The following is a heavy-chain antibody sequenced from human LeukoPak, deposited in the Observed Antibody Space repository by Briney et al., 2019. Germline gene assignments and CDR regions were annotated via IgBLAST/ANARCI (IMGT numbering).Heavy chain of an antibody. Sequence: ASVKVSCKASGYTFTSYGISWVRQAPGQGLEWMGWISTYNGNTNYAQNLQGRVTMTSDTSTSTAYMELRSLRSDDTAVYYCARGGGGGTYYYFGMDVWDQGTTVTVSS. CDR3: ARGGGGGTYYYFGMDV. V-gene: IGHV1-18*01. D-gene: IGHD2-21*01. J-gene: IGHJ6*02. CDR2: ISTYNGNT. CDR1: GYTFTSYG.